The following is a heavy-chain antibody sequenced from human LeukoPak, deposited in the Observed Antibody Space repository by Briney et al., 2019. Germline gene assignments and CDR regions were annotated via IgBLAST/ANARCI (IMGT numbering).Heavy chain of an antibody. Sequence: PSETLSLTCTVSGGSISSSSYYWGWIRQPPGKGLEWIGSIYYSGSTYYNPSLKSRVTISVDTSKNQFSLKLSSVTAADTAVYYWAPFGPFLWLGELKYFQHWGQGPLVTVS. CDR1: GGSISSSSYY. D-gene: IGHD3-10*01. V-gene: IGHV4-39*01. CDR2: IYYSGST. J-gene: IGHJ1*01. CDR3: APFGPFLWLGELKYFQH.